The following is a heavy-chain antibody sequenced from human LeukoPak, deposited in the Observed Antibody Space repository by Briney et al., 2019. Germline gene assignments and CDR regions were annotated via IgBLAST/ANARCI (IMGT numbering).Heavy chain of an antibody. CDR3: ARRPLELNYYMDV. J-gene: IGHJ6*03. CDR2: ISSSSSYI. V-gene: IGHV3-21*01. CDR1: GFTFSTYT. Sequence: GGSLRLSCSASGFTFSTYTMNWVRQAPGKGLEWVSSISSSSSYIYYADSVKGRFTISRDNSKNTLYLQMNSLRAEDTAVYYCARRPLELNYYMDVWGKGTTVTVSS. D-gene: IGHD1-26*01.